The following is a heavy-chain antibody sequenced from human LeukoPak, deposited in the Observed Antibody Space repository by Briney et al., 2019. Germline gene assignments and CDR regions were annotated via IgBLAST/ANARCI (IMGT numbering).Heavy chain of an antibody. V-gene: IGHV5-10-1*01. J-gene: IGHJ4*02. D-gene: IGHD6-19*01. CDR1: GYSLSTYW. CDR3: ATGLSGWLY. CDR2: IAPSDFST. Sequence: PGESLKISCKGSGYSLSTYWISWMRQMPGKGLEWMGRIAPSDFSTDYSPSFQGHVTISVDKSINTAYLQWNSLKASDTAIYYRATGLSGWLYWGQGTLVTVSS.